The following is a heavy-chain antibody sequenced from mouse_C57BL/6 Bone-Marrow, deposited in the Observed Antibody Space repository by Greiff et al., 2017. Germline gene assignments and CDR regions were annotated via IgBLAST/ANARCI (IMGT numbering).Heavy chain of an antibody. CDR1: GFNIKDDY. CDR3: TTAAYGYDGVAY. V-gene: IGHV14-4*01. CDR2: IDPENGDT. Sequence: VQLKESGAELVRPGASVKLSCTASGFNIKDDYMHWVKQRPEQGLAWIGWIDPENGDTEYASKFQGKATITADTSSNTAYLQLSSLTSEDTAVYYCTTAAYGYDGVAYWGQGTLVTVSA. J-gene: IGHJ3*01. D-gene: IGHD2-2*01.